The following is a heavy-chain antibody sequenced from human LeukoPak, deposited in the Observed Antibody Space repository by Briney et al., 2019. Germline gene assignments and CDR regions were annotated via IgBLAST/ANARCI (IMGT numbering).Heavy chain of an antibody. CDR2: IIPIFGTA. Sequence: SVKVSCKASGGTFSSYAISWVRQAPGQGLECMGRIIPIFGTANYAQKFQGRVTITTDESTSTAYMELSSLRSEDTAVYYCASPQNGYSYGYYWGQGTLVTVSS. CDR1: GGTFSSYA. D-gene: IGHD5-18*01. J-gene: IGHJ4*02. V-gene: IGHV1-69*05. CDR3: ASPQNGYSYGYY.